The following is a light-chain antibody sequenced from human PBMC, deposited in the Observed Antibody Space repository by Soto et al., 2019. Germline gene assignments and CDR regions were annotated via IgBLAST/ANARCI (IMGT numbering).Light chain of an antibody. Sequence: QPALTQPASVSGSPGQSITISCTGTSSDVGGYNYVSWYQQYPGKAPKLMIYEVTYRPSGVSNRFSGSKSGNTASLTISGLQAEDEADYYCSSYSSSSALDVLFGGGTKLTVL. CDR3: SSYSSSSALDVL. V-gene: IGLV2-14*01. CDR1: SSDVGGYNY. J-gene: IGLJ2*01. CDR2: EVT.